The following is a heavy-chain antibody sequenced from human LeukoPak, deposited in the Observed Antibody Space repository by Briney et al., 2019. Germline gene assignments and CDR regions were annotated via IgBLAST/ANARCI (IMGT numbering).Heavy chain of an antibody. V-gene: IGHV3-23*01. CDR1: GFTFSSYA. CDR2: ISSSGGST. Sequence: GGSLRLSCSASGFTFSSYAMHWVRQAPGKGLEWVSAISSSGGSTDYTDSVKGRFTISRDNSKNTLYLQMNSLRAEDTAVYYCAKKMSITAASQVDYWGQGTLVTVSS. CDR3: AKKMSITAASQVDY. D-gene: IGHD1-20*01. J-gene: IGHJ4*02.